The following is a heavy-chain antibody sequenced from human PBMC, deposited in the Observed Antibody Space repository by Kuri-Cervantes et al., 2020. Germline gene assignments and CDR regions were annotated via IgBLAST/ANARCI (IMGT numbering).Heavy chain of an antibody. CDR2: ISSSSSTI. V-gene: IGHV3-48*02. J-gene: IGHJ5*02. CDR1: GFTFSSYS. Sequence: GESLKISCAASGFTFSSYSMNWVRQAPGKGLEWVSYISSSSSTIYYADSVKGRFTISRDNAKSSLYLQMNSLRDEDTAVYYCARDRVLLWFGELNSGWFDPWGQGTLVTVSS. CDR3: ARDRVLLWFGELNSGWFDP. D-gene: IGHD3-10*01.